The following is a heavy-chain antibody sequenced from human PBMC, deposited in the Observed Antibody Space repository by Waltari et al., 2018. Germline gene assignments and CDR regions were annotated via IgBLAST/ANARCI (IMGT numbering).Heavy chain of an antibody. CDR1: GFTFSSYS. J-gene: IGHJ4*02. Sequence: EVQLVESGGGLVQPGGSLRLSCAASGFTFSSYSMNWVRQAPGKGLEWVSYISSSSSTIFYADSVKGRFTISRGNAKNSLFLQIHSLRVEDTAVYYCARSGSGTSRGFDYWGQGTLVTVSS. CDR3: ARSGSGTSRGFDY. V-gene: IGHV3-48*01. D-gene: IGHD3-10*01. CDR2: ISSSSSTI.